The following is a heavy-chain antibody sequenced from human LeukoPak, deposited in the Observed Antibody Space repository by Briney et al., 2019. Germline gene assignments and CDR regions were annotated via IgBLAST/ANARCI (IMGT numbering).Heavy chain of an antibody. Sequence: SQTLSLTCTVSGGSINSGGYYWSWIRQHPGKGLELIGYISNSGSTYYHPALRSLLSISVDASKNQFSLKLSSVTAADTAVYYCARVSEYSNYVDYWGQGTLVTVSS. V-gene: IGHV4-31*01. CDR3: ARVSEYSNYVDY. CDR2: ISNSGST. CDR1: GGSINSGGYY. J-gene: IGHJ4*02. D-gene: IGHD4-11*01.